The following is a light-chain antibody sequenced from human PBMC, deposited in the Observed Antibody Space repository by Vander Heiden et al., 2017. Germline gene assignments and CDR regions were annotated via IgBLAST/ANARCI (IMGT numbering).Light chain of an antibody. CDR1: ALPKQY. CDR3: QSADSSGTYVV. Sequence: SYALTQPPSVSVSPGQTARHTCSGDALPKQYAYWYQQRPGQAPLLVIYKDSERPSGIPERFSGSSSGTTVTLTSSGVQAEDEADYYCQSADSSGTYVVFGGGTKLTVL. J-gene: IGLJ2*01. CDR2: KDS. V-gene: IGLV3-25*03.